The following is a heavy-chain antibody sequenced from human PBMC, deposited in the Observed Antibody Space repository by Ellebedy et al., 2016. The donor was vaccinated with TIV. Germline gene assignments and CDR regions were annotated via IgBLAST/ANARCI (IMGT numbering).Heavy chain of an antibody. J-gene: IGHJ4*02. Sequence: GESLKISXTASGFTFDNYGMSWVRHVAGKGLELVSGINWSGESKGYAESVRGRFTISRDNAKNSLFLQMDSLRPDDAALYRCARGMSGKYVFDHWGQGILVTVSP. V-gene: IGHV3-20*01. CDR3: ARGMSGKYVFDH. CDR1: GFTFDNYG. CDR2: INWSGESK. D-gene: IGHD3-3*01.